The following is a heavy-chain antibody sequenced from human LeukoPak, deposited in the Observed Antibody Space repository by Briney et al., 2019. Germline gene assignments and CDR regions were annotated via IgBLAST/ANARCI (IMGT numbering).Heavy chain of an antibody. CDR1: GGTFSSYA. CDR3: ARDSSGYFDWSYGMDV. J-gene: IGHJ6*02. V-gene: IGHV1-69*04. D-gene: IGHD3-9*01. CDR2: IIPILGIA. Sequence: GASVKVSCKASGGTFSSYAISWVRQAPGQGLEWMGRIIPILGIANYAQKFQGRVTITADKSTSTAYMELSSLRSGDTAVYYCARDSSGYFDWSYGMDVWGQGTTVTVSS.